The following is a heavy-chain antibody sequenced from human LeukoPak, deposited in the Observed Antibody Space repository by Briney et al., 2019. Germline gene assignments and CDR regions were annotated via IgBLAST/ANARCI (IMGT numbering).Heavy chain of an antibody. CDR2: MYHDGRT. CDR3: ASDHKSITMRKGQYFDY. J-gene: IGHJ4*02. Sequence: SETLSLTCTASGGSINSGTYYWGWIRQPPGKGLEWIASMYHDGRTSYNPSLESRVTISIDTSTNQFSLKLSSVTAADTAVYYCASDHKSITMRKGQYFDYWGQGVLVTVSS. V-gene: IGHV4-39*01. D-gene: IGHD1-14*01. CDR1: GGSINSGTYY.